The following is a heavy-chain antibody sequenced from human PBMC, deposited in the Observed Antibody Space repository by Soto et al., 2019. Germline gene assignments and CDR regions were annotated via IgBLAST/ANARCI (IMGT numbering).Heavy chain of an antibody. Sequence: SETLSLTCTVSGGSISSYYWSWIRQPPGKGLEWIGYIYYSGSTNYNPSLKSRVTISVDTSKNQFSLKLSSVTAADTAVYYCAREVGSSWHNWFDTWGQGTLVTVSS. CDR2: IYYSGST. CDR1: GGSISSYY. CDR3: AREVGSSWHNWFDT. V-gene: IGHV4-59*01. D-gene: IGHD6-13*01. J-gene: IGHJ5*02.